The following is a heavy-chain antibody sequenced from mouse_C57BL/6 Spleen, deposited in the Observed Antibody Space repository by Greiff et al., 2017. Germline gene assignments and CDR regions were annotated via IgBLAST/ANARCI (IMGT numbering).Heavy chain of an antibody. J-gene: IGHJ1*03. CDR1: GFSLTSYG. CDR3: AGKNYGNFGGYFDV. V-gene: IGHV2-3*01. Sequence: VMLLQSGPGLVAPSPSLSITCTVSGFSLTSYGVSWVRQPPGKGLEWLGVIWGDGSTNYHSALISRLSISTDNSKSQVFLKLNSLQTDDDATYYCAGKNYGNFGGYFDVWGTGTTVTVSS. D-gene: IGHD2-1*01. CDR2: IWGDGST.